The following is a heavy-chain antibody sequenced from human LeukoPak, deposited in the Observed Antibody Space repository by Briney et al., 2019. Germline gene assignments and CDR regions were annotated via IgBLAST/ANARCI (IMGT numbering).Heavy chain of an antibody. D-gene: IGHD1-26*01. CDR3: ARAMGYSGSYFDY. CDR2: IYYSGKT. J-gene: IGHJ4*02. V-gene: IGHV4-39*02. Sequence: SETLSLTCTLSGDSINKNTYYWGWIRQPPGKGLEWIGSIYYSGKTFYNPSLKSRVTMSVDTSKNHFSLKLSSVTAADTAVYYCARAMGYSGSYFDYWGQGTLVTVSS. CDR1: GDSINKNTYY.